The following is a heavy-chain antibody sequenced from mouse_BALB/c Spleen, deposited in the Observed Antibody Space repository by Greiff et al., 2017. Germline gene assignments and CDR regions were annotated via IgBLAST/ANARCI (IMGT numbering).Heavy chain of an antibody. V-gene: IGHV5-12-1*01. J-gene: IGHJ2*01. CDR2: ISSGGGST. D-gene: IGHD2-3*01. CDR1: GFAFSSYD. CDR3: ASDGYYPFDY. Sequence: EVQGVESGGGLVKPGGSLKLSCAASGFAFSSYDMSWVRQTPEKRLEWVAYISSGGGSTYYPDTVKGRFTISRDNAKNTLYLQMSSLKSEDTAMYYCASDGYYPFDYWGQGTTLTVSS.